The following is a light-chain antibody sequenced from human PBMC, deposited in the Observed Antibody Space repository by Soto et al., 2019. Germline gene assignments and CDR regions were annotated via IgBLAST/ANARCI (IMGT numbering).Light chain of an antibody. CDR1: QYIGDF. V-gene: IGKV1D-13*01. CDR3: QQYNNWPRT. CDR2: GAS. J-gene: IGKJ1*01. Sequence: IRMTQSPSSLSACFGDRVTIACRASQYIGDFLNWYQQTPGKAPKLLIFGASNLHIGVPSRFSGSGSGTEFTLTISSLQSEDFAVYYCQQYNNWPRTFGQGTKVDIK.